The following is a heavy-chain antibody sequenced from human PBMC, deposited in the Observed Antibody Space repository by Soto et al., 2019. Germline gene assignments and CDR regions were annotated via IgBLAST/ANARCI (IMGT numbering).Heavy chain of an antibody. J-gene: IGHJ6*02. D-gene: IGHD6-13*01. CDR1: GYTFTSYY. Sequence: ASVKVSCKASGYTFTSYYMHWVRQAPGQGLEWMGIINPRGGSTSNAQKFQGRVTMTRDTSTSTVYMELSSLRSEDTAVYYCARDGMYSSSWYYYYGMDVWGQGTTVTVSS. V-gene: IGHV1-46*01. CDR3: ARDGMYSSSWYYYYGMDV. CDR2: INPRGGST.